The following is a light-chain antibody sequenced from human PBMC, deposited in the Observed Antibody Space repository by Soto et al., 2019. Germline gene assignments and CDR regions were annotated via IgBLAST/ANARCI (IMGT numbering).Light chain of an antibody. V-gene: IGKV3-20*01. CDR1: QNVDSNY. CDR2: GAS. CDR3: QQYGSSSWT. J-gene: IGKJ1*01. Sequence: EVVLTQSPGTLSVSPGEGATLSCRASQNVDSNYLAWYQQKPGQAPRLLIYGASSRATGIPDRFSGSGSGTDFTLTISRLDPEDFAVYYCQQYGSSSWTFGQGTKVDIK.